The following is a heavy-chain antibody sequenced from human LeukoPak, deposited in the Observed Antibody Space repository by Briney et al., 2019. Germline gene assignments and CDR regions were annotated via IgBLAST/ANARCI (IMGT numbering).Heavy chain of an antibody. CDR1: GYTFTSYG. CDR3: ARGRRYCSSTSCYNWFDP. Sequence: GASVKVSCKASGYTFTSYGISWVRQAPGQGLEWMGWISAYNGNTNYAQKLQGRVTMTTDTSTSTAYMELRSLRSGDTAVYYCARGRRYCSSTSCYNWFDPWGQGTLVTVSS. CDR2: ISAYNGNT. V-gene: IGHV1-18*01. J-gene: IGHJ5*02. D-gene: IGHD2-2*01.